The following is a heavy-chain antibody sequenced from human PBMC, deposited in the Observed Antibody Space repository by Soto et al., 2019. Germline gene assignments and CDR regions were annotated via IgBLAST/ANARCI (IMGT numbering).Heavy chain of an antibody. CDR3: GGSGWYRGYDY. D-gene: IGHD6-19*01. J-gene: IGHJ4*02. V-gene: IGHV3-74*01. CDR1: GFTFSSYW. Sequence: EVQLVESGGDLVQPGGSLRLSCAASGFTFSSYWMHWVRQAPGKGLVWVSRINSDGSSTSYADSVKGRFTISRDNAKNTLYLQMNSLRAEDTAVYYCGGSGWYRGYDYWGQGTLVTVSS. CDR2: INSDGSST.